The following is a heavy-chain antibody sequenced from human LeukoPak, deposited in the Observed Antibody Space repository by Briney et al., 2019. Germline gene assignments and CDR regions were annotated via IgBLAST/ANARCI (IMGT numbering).Heavy chain of an antibody. Sequence: HPGGSLRLSCTASGFTVSSNYMSWVRQAPGEGLEWLSVIYSGGSTYYADSVKGRFTISRDNSKNTLYLQMNSLRAEDTAVYYCARDRAPTYYYDSTGYDHFGYWGQCTLVTVSS. CDR2: IYSGGST. CDR1: GFTVSSNY. D-gene: IGHD3-22*01. V-gene: IGHV3-66*01. CDR3: ARDRAPTYYYDSTGYDHFGY. J-gene: IGHJ4*02.